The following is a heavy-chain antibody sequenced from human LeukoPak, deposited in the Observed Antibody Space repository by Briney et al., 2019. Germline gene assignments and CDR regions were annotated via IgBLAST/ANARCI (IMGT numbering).Heavy chain of an antibody. CDR2: IDPNSGGT. CDR1: GFSFTGYF. J-gene: IGHJ4*02. Sequence: GASVKVSCKASGFSFTGYFMHWVRQAPGQGPEWMGRIDPNSGGTNYALKFQGRVTMTRDTPITTAYMGLGRLRSDDTAVYYCARGPHDTAYYFDQWGQGTLVTVSS. D-gene: IGHD5-18*01. CDR3: ARGPHDTAYYFDQ. V-gene: IGHV1-2*06.